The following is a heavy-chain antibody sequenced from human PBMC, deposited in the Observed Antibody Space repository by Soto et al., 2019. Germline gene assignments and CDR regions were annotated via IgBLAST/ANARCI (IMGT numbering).Heavy chain of an antibody. D-gene: IGHD3-10*01. CDR1: GFSLNTGGVG. J-gene: IGHJ6*02. Sequence: ITLKESGPTLVKPTQTLTLTCTFSGFSLNTGGVGVGWVRQPRGKAMEWLALIYWDDDERYRPSLRSRLNITKHTSNNQAVLTITNMDPEDTATYYCVRNWRYHGGAYNYGMDAWGQGTTVTVSS. V-gene: IGHV2-5*02. CDR2: IYWDDDE. CDR3: VRNWRYHGGAYNYGMDA.